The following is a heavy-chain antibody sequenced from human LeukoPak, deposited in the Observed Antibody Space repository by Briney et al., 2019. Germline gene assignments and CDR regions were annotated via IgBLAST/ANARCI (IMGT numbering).Heavy chain of an antibody. CDR1: GYTFTGYY. Sequence: ASVKVSCKASGYTFTGYYMHWVRQAPGQGLEWMGWINPNSGGTNYAQKFQGRVTMTRNTSISTAYMELSSLRSEDTAVYYCARGRYSSGWYSPFFYYYMDVWGKGTTVTISS. CDR2: INPNSGGT. D-gene: IGHD6-19*01. V-gene: IGHV1-2*02. J-gene: IGHJ6*03. CDR3: ARGRYSSGWYSPFFYYYMDV.